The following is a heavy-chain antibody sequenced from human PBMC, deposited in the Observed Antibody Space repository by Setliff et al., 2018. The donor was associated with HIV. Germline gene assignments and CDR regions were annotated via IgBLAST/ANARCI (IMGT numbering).Heavy chain of an antibody. CDR3: VREFRGTYFDH. CDR2: ISDSGGST. V-gene: IGHV3-23*01. J-gene: IGHJ4*02. Sequence: GSLRLSCAASGLNFSTYVVNWIRQAPGKGLEWVSAISDSGGSTYYADSVKGRFTISRDNSKNTLYLQMNSLRAEDTAVYYCVREFRGTYFDHWGQGTLVTVSS. CDR1: GLNFSTYV. D-gene: IGHD3-10*01.